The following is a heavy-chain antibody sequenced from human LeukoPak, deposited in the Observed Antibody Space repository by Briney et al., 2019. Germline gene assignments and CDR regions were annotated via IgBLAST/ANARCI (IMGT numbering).Heavy chain of an antibody. CDR1: GFTFSDYY. V-gene: IGHV3-11*01. J-gene: IGHJ4*02. Sequence: GGSLRLSCAASGFTFSDYYMSWIRQAPRKGLEWVSYISSSGSTIYYADSVKGRFTISRDNAKNSLYLQMNSLRAEDTAVYYCARVKWFGELFFDYWGQGTLVTVSS. CDR3: ARVKWFGELFFDY. CDR2: ISSSGSTI. D-gene: IGHD3-10*01.